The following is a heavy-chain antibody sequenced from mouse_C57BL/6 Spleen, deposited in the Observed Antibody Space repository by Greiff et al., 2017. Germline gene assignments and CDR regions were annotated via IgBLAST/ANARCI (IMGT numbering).Heavy chain of an antibody. D-gene: IGHD1-1*01. CDR2: IWGNGGT. J-gene: IGHJ1*03. Sequence: VKLQESGPGLVAPSQSLSITCTVSGFSLTSYGVSWVRQPPGKGLEWLGVIWGNGGTHYHSALISRLGISKDNSKCQVVLKLNSVQTDDTATYYCAGSSSHWDFDVWGTGTTVTVSS. V-gene: IGHV2-3*01. CDR1: GFSLTSYG. CDR3: AGSSSHWDFDV.